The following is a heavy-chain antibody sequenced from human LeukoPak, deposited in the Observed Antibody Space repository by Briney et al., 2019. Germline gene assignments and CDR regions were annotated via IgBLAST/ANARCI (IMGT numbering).Heavy chain of an antibody. Sequence: SETLSLTCTVSGASITSYYWSWIRQPPGKGLEWIGYIYYSGSTSYKPSLKSRVTISVDTSKNQFSLKLSSVTAADTAVYYCARLSIVGATNFDYWGQGTLVTVSS. D-gene: IGHD1-26*01. J-gene: IGHJ4*02. CDR2: IYYSGST. CDR1: GASITSYY. V-gene: IGHV4-59*08. CDR3: ARLSIVGATNFDY.